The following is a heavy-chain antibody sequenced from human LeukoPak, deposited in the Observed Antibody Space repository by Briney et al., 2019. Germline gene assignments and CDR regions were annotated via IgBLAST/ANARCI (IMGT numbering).Heavy chain of an antibody. CDR2: IWYDGSNK. CDR3: ARGGSGEWEPGQYSYFDY. V-gene: IGHV3-33*01. CDR1: GFTFSSYG. D-gene: IGHD1-26*01. Sequence: GGSLRLSWAVSGFTFSSYGMQWVRQAPGKGLEWVAVIWYDGSNKYYADSVRGRFTFSREYSKNALCLQMNSLRAEDTGVYYCARGGSGEWEPGQYSYFDYWGQGTVVSVSS. J-gene: IGHJ4*02.